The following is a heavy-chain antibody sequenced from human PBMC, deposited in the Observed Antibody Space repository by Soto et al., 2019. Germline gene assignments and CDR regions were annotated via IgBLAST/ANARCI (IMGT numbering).Heavy chain of an antibody. J-gene: IGHJ6*02. Sequence: QVQLVQSGAEVKTPGSSVKVSCKASGGTFSSYAISWVRQAPGQGLEWMGGIIPIFGTANYAQKFQGRVTITADESTSTAYMELSSLRSEDTAVYYCARFEKGARLYYYYGMDVWGQGTTVTVSS. CDR2: IIPIFGTA. V-gene: IGHV1-69*01. D-gene: IGHD3-16*01. CDR3: ARFEKGARLYYYYGMDV. CDR1: GGTFSSYA.